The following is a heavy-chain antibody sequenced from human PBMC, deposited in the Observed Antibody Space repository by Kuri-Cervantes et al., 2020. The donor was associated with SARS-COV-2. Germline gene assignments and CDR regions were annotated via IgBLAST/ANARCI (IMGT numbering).Heavy chain of an antibody. CDR1: GGSISSYY. V-gene: IGHV4-59*08. CDR3: ARHSRRSRDFDY. D-gene: IGHD2-15*01. Sequence: SETLSLTCTVSGGSISSYYWSWIRQPPGKGLEWIGYIYYSGSTNYNPSLKSRVTISVDTSKNQFSLKLSSVTAADTAVYYCARHSRRSRDFDYWDQGTLVTVSS. J-gene: IGHJ4*02. CDR2: IYYSGST.